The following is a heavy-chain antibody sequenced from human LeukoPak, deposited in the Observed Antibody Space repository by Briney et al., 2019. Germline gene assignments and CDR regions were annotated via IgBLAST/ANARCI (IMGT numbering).Heavy chain of an antibody. D-gene: IGHD4-17*01. J-gene: IGHJ4*02. V-gene: IGHV1-8*01. CDR2: MNPNSGNT. CDR3: ARGADGDYASDY. CDR1: GYTFTSYD. Sequence: ASVKVSCKASGYTFTSYDINWVRQATGQGLEWMGWMNPNSGNTGYAQKFQGRVTMTRNTSISTAYMELSSLRSEDTAVYYCARGADGDYASDYWGQGTLVTVSS.